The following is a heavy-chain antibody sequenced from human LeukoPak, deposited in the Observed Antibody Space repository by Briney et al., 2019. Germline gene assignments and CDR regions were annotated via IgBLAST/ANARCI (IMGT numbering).Heavy chain of an antibody. V-gene: IGHV1-2*02. CDR1: GYTFTGYY. CDR3: ARVRDTAMPESFDY. D-gene: IGHD5-18*01. J-gene: IGHJ4*02. Sequence: GASVKVSCKASGYTFTGYYIHWVRQAPGQGLEWMGWINPNSGGTNYAQKFQGRVTMTRDTSISTAYMELSRLRSDDTAVYYCARVRDTAMPESFDYWGQGTLVTVSS. CDR2: INPNSGGT.